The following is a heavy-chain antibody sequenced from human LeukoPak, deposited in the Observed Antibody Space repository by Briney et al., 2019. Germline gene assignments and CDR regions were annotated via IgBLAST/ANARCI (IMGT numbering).Heavy chain of an antibody. CDR2: IYWDDDK. Sequence: ASGPTLVNPTQTLTLTCTFSGFSLSTSGVGVGWIRQPPGKALEWLALIYWDDDKRYRPSLKSRLTITKDTSKNQVVLTMTNMDPVDTATYYCVHGGDTSSWYPYFFDFWGQGTLVTVSS. CDR3: VHGGDTSSWYPYFFDF. V-gene: IGHV2-5*02. CDR1: GFSLSTSGVG. D-gene: IGHD6-13*01. J-gene: IGHJ4*02.